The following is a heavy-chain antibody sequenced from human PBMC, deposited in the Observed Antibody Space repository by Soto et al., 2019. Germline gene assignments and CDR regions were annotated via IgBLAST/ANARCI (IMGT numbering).Heavy chain of an antibody. V-gene: IGHV3-74*01. D-gene: IGHD1-26*01. Sequence: EVQLVESGGGLVQPGGSLRLSCATSGFTFGNYWMYWVRQAPGKGLVWVSRIHSDGTITTYAEPVKGRFTISRDIAKNTLYLQMNSLTDEDTAVYYCARGRGSFYLDFWGQGTLVTVSS. J-gene: IGHJ4*02. CDR1: GFTFGNYW. CDR2: IHSDGTIT. CDR3: ARGRGSFYLDF.